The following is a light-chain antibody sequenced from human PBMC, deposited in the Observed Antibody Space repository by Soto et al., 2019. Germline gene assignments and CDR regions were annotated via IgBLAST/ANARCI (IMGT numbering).Light chain of an antibody. CDR1: QSIGIW. CDR2: TAS. CDR3: QQYKDYSWT. Sequence: IQMTQSPSTLSASVGDRVAITCRASQSIGIWLAWYQQKPGKAPRFLIYTASTLESGVPSRFSGSGSGTEFTLTISSLRPDDFATYYCQQYKDYSWTFGQGTKVEFK. V-gene: IGKV1-5*03. J-gene: IGKJ1*01.